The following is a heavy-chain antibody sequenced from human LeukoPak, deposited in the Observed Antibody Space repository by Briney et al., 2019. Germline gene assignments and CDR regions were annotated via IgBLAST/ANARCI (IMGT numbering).Heavy chain of an antibody. D-gene: IGHD6-6*01. J-gene: IGHJ4*02. CDR1: GFTFSSYG. CDR3: AARIAARLY. CDR2: INHSGST. V-gene: IGHV4-34*08. Sequence: GSLRLSCAASGFTFSSYGMHWIRQPPGKGLEWIGEINHSGSTNYNPSLKSRVTISVDTSKNQFSLKLSSVTAADTAVYYCAARIAARLYWGQGTLVTVSS.